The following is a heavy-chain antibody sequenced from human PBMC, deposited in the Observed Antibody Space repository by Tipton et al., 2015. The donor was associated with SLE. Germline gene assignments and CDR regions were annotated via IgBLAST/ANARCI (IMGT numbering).Heavy chain of an antibody. CDR3: ARDDYSSSSGYFDY. D-gene: IGHD6-13*01. Sequence: GSLRLSCAASGFTFSSYWMSWVRQAPGKGLEWVANIKQDGSEKYYVDSVKGRFTISRDNAKNSLYLQMNSLRAEDTAVYYCARDDYSSSSGYFDYWGQGTLVTVSP. CDR1: GFTFSSYW. CDR2: IKQDGSEK. J-gene: IGHJ4*02. V-gene: IGHV3-7*01.